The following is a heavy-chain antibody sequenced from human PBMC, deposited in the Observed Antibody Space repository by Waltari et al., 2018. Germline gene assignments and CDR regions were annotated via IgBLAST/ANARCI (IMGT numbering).Heavy chain of an antibody. D-gene: IGHD3-16*01. CDR2: IYHSGCT. J-gene: IGHJ4*02. V-gene: IGHV4-38-2*01. Sequence: QVQLQESGPGLVKPSETLSLTCAVTGYSISSGYYWGWIRQPPGTGLEWIGSIYHSGCTYYNPSLKSRVTISVDTSKNQFSLKLSSVTAADTAVYYCARWGLPTAGGPYYFDYWGQGTLVTVSS. CDR3: ARWGLPTAGGPYYFDY. CDR1: GYSISSGYY.